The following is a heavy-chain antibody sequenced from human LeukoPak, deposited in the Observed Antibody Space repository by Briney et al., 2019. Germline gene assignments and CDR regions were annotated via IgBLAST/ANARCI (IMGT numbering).Heavy chain of an antibody. CDR1: GFTFSSYW. CDR2: ISNNGGYT. Sequence: GGSLRLSCAASGFTFSSYWMHWVRQAPGKGLEWVSAISNNGGYTYYADPVQGRFTISRDNSKSTLCLQMNSLRAEDTAVYYCAKQLGYCSDGSCYFPYWGQGTLVTVSS. D-gene: IGHD2-15*01. V-gene: IGHV3-23*01. CDR3: AKQLGYCSDGSCYFPY. J-gene: IGHJ4*02.